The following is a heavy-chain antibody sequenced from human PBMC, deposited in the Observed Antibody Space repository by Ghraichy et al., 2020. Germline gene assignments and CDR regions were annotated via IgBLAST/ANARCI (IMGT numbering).Heavy chain of an antibody. CDR1: GGSISSYY. Sequence: SETLSLTCTVSGGSISSYYWSWIRQPPGKGLEWIGYIYYSGSTNYNPSLKSRVTISVDTSKNQFSLKLSSVTAADTAVYYCARESPYSRVIDYWGQGTLVTVSS. CDR3: ARESPYSRVIDY. V-gene: IGHV4-59*01. J-gene: IGHJ4*02. D-gene: IGHD6-13*01. CDR2: IYYSGST.